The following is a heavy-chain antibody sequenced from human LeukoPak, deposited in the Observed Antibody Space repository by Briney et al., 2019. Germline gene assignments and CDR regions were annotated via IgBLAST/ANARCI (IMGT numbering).Heavy chain of an antibody. Sequence: PSETLSLTCAVYGGSFSGYYWSWIRQPPGKGLEWIGEINHSGSTNYNPSLKSRVTISVDTSKNQFSLKLSSVTAADMAVYYCARAPDYQTFDYWGQGTLVTVSS. V-gene: IGHV4-34*01. CDR3: ARAPDYQTFDY. J-gene: IGHJ4*02. CDR2: INHSGST. CDR1: GGSFSGYY. D-gene: IGHD4-11*01.